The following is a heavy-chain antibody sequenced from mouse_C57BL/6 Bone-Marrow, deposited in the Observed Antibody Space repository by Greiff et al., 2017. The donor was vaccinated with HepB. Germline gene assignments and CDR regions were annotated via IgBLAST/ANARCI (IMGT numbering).Heavy chain of an antibody. J-gene: IGHJ3*01. Sequence: VQLQQSGAELVRPGTSVKLSCKASGYTFTSYWMHWVKQRPGQGLEWIGVIDPSDSYTNYNQKFKGKATLTVDTSSSTAYMQLSSLTSEDSAVYYCATTGFAYWGLGTLVTVSA. D-gene: IGHD4-1*02. CDR2: IDPSDSYT. CDR1: GYTFTSYW. V-gene: IGHV1-59*01. CDR3: ATTGFAY.